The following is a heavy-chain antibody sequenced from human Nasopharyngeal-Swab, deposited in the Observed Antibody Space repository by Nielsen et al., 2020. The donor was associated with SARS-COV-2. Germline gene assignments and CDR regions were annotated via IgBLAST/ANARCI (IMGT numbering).Heavy chain of an antibody. CDR1: GGSISSGGYY. CDR2: IYYSGST. Sequence: LRLSCAVSGGSISSGGYYWSWIRQHPGKGLEWIGYIYYSGSTYYNPSLKSRVTISVDRSKNQFSLKVSSVTAADTAVYYCARSGGDYYDSPFDYWGQGTLVTVSS. CDR3: ARSGGDYYDSPFDY. J-gene: IGHJ4*02. V-gene: IGHV4-31*11. D-gene: IGHD3-22*01.